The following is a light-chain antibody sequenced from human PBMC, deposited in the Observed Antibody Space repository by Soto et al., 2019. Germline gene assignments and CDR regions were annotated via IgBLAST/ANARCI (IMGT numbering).Light chain of an antibody. CDR1: QSVLYSPNNKNC. CDR2: WAS. Sequence: DIVMTQSPDSLAVSLGERATINCKSSQSVLYSPNNKNCLAWYQQKPGQPPKLLLYWASTRESGVPDRFSGSGSGTDFTLTISSLQAEDVAVYYCQQYYSTPRTFGQGTKVEIK. V-gene: IGKV4-1*01. J-gene: IGKJ1*01. CDR3: QQYYSTPRT.